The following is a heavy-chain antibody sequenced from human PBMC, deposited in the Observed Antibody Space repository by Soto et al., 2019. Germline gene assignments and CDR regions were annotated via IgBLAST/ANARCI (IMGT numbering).Heavy chain of an antibody. V-gene: IGHV1-69*08. CDR2: IIPIVGIA. D-gene: IGHD2-2*01. J-gene: IGHJ6*04. Sequence: QVQLVQSGAEVKKPGSSVKVSCKASGGTFSRYSITWVRQAAGHGLEWIGRIIPIVGIASYAQKFQGRVTITADESASXAXMXLSSLRSDATAVSHCARETRDRETGLVPAAIDGMDVWGKVTTVTVSA. CDR3: ARETRDRETGLVPAAIDGMDV. CDR1: GGTFSRYS.